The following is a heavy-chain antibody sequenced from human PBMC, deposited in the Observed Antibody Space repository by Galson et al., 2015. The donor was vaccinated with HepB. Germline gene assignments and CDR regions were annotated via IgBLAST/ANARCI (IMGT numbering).Heavy chain of an antibody. CDR1: RFSLTNFW. CDR3: TRVKEGLAGSFDY. V-gene: IGHV3-74*01. Sequence: SLRLSCAASRFSLTNFWMHWVRQAPGKGLEWVSRISSDGRTTNYADAVKGRFTISRDNAKNTLYLQLNSLRVDDTAVYYCTRVKEGLAGSFDYGGQGTVVTVSS. D-gene: IGHD3-3*02. J-gene: IGHJ4*02. CDR2: ISSDGRTT.